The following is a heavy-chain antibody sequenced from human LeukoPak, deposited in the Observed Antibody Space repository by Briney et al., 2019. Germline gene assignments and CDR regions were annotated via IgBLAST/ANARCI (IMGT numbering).Heavy chain of an antibody. D-gene: IGHD2-2*01. J-gene: IGHJ3*02. CDR2: INHSGST. Sequence: SETLSLTCAVYGVSFSGYYRSWIRQPPGKGLEWIGEINHSGSTNYNPSLKSRVTISVDTSKNQFSLKLSSVTAADTAVYYCVGYCSSTSCSDAFDIWGQGTMVTVSS. CDR1: GVSFSGYY. CDR3: VGYCSSTSCSDAFDI. V-gene: IGHV4-34*01.